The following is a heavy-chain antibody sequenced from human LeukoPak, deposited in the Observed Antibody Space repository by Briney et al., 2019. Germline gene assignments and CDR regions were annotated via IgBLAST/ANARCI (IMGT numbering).Heavy chain of an antibody. J-gene: IGHJ4*02. CDR1: GGTFSSYA. D-gene: IGHD3-22*01. Sequence: ASVRVSCKASGGTFSSYAISWVRQAPGQGLEWMGRIIPILGIANYAQKFQGRVTITADKSTSTAYMELSSLRSEDTAVYYCARVGEDYYEGYFDYWGQGTLVTVSS. CDR2: IIPILGIA. V-gene: IGHV1-69*04. CDR3: ARVGEDYYEGYFDY.